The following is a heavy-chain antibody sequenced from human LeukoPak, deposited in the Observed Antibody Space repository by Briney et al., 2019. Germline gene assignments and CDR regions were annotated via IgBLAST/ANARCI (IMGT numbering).Heavy chain of an antibody. CDR2: IYYDGSA. CDR1: GGSITSSSHY. Sequence: PSETLSLTCTVSGGSITSSSHYWGWIRQPPGQGLQWIGLIYYDGSAYYNLSLKSRLTISIDTSNNQFSLKLTSVTAADTAMYYCATQILLCHYYWGQGTLVTVSS. J-gene: IGHJ4*02. CDR3: ATQILLCHYY. D-gene: IGHD3-10*01. V-gene: IGHV4-39*01.